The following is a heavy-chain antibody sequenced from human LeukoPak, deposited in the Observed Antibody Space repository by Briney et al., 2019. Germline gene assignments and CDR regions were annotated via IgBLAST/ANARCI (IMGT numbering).Heavy chain of an antibody. D-gene: IGHD3-9*01. V-gene: IGHV3-23*01. Sequence: PGGSLRLSCAASGFTFSSHGMSWVRQAPGKGLEWVSAISGSGGSTYYADSVKGRFTISRDNSKNTLYLQMNSLRVEDTAVYSCAKCILTGYYKGYMDVWGKGTTVTISS. CDR1: GFTFSSHG. CDR3: AKCILTGYYKGYMDV. CDR2: ISGSGGST. J-gene: IGHJ6*03.